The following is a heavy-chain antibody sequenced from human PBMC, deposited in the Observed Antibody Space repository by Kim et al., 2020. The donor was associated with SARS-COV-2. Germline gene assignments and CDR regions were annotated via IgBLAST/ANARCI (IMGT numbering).Heavy chain of an antibody. Sequence: WGSLRLSCAASGFTFSSYAMSWVRQAPGKGLEWVSAISGSGGSTYYADSVKGRFTISRDNSKNTLYLQMNSLRAEDTAVYYCAKDQGIAAAGRHFDYWGQGTLVTVSS. CDR2: ISGSGGST. V-gene: IGHV3-23*01. CDR3: AKDQGIAAAGRHFDY. D-gene: IGHD6-13*01. J-gene: IGHJ4*02. CDR1: GFTFSSYA.